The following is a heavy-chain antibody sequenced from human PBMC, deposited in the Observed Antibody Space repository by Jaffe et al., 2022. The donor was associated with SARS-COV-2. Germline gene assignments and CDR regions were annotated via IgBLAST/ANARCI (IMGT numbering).Heavy chain of an antibody. CDR3: ARQIWGSAYFDY. Sequence: QLQLQESGPGLVKPSETLSLTCTVSGGSISSSSYYWGWIRQPPGKGLEWIGSIYYSGSTYYNPSLKSRVTISVDTSKNQFSLKLSSVTAADTAVYYCARQIWGSAYFDYWGQGTLVTVSS. V-gene: IGHV4-39*01. D-gene: IGHD7-27*01. CDR1: GGSISSSSYY. J-gene: IGHJ4*02. CDR2: IYYSGST.